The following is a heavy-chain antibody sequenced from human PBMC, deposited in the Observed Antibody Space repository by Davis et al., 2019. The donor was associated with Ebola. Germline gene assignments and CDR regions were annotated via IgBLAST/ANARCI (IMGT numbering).Heavy chain of an antibody. V-gene: IGHV3-9*01. J-gene: IGHJ4*02. Sequence: GGSLRLSCAASGFTFDDYAMHWVRQAPGKGLEWVSGISWNSGSIGYADSVKGRFTISRDNSKNTLYLQMNSLRAEDTAVYYCARATGLDYWGQGTLVTVSS. CDR2: ISWNSGSI. D-gene: IGHD1-14*01. CDR1: GFTFDDYA. CDR3: ARATGLDY.